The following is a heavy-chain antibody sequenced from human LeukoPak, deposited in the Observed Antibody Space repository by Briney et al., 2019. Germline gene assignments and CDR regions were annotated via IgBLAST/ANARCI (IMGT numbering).Heavy chain of an antibody. D-gene: IGHD5-18*01. CDR2: IYYSRST. CDR1: GGSISSYY. V-gene: IGHV4-39*07. J-gene: IGHJ6*03. Sequence: SETLSLTCTVSGGSISSYYWGWIRQPPGKGLEWIGSIYYSRSTYYNPSLKSRVTISVDTSKNQFSLKLSSVTAADTAVYYCARDRPRLRGYSYGYYYYMDVWGKGTTVIVSS. CDR3: ARDRPRLRGYSYGYYYYMDV.